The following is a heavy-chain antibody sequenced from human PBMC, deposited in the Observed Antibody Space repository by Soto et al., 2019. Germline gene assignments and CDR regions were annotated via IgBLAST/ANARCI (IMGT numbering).Heavy chain of an antibody. J-gene: IGHJ2*01. CDR3: ARHTHIRVGWQYFGL. D-gene: IGHD3-16*01. V-gene: IGHV4-59*08. Sequence: QVQLQESGPGLVKPSETLALTCTVSGGSISSYYWSWIRQLPGKGLEWTGYIYYSGGTNYNPPLKSRDTISVDTSKNQFPLKLSSATAADTAVYYCARHTHIRVGWQYFGLWGRGTLVTVS. CDR2: IYYSGGT. CDR1: GGSISSYY.